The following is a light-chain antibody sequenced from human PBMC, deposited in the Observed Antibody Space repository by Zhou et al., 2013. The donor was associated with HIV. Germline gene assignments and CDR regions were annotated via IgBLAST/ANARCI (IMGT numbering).Light chain of an antibody. CDR2: EVN. J-gene: IGLJ2*01. CDR3: SSYVGRDNVI. Sequence: QSALTQPPSASGSPGQSVTISCTGTSRDIGFYNYVSWYQQHPGKAPKLLIYEVNTRPSGVPDRFSGSKSGNTASLTVSGLRTEDEAEYYCSSYVGRDNVIFGGGTKLTVL. V-gene: IGLV2-8*01. CDR1: SRDIGFYNY.